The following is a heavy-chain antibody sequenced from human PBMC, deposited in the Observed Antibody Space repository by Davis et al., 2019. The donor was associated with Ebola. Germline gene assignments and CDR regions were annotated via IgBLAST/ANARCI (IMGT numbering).Heavy chain of an antibody. CDR3: ARGGYD. CDR2: IKQDGSEK. D-gene: IGHD3-3*01. Sequence: GESLKISCAASGFTFSSYWTSWVRQAPGKGLEWVANIKQDGSEKYYVDSVKGRFTISRDNAKNSLYLQMNSLRDEDTAVYYCARGGYDWGQGTLVTVSS. CDR1: GFTFSSYW. J-gene: IGHJ4*02. V-gene: IGHV3-7*01.